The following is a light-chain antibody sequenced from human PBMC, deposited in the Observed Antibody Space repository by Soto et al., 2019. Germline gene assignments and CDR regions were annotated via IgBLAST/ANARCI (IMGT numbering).Light chain of an antibody. J-gene: IGKJ1*01. CDR2: GAS. V-gene: IGKV3-20*01. CDR3: QQYGSSPPT. Sequence: EIVLTQSPGTLALSPGERATLSCRASQSVSTNNLAWYQRKPGQAPRLLIYGASSRATDIPARFSGSGSGTDFTLTSTRLEPEDFDVYYCQQYGSSPPTFGQGTKVEI. CDR1: QSVSTNN.